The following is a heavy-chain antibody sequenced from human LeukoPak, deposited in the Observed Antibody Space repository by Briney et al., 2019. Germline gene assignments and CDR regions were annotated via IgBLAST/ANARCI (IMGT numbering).Heavy chain of an antibody. CDR1: GYTFSSYG. J-gene: IGHJ4*02. CDR2: IDPNRGDT. CDR3: ARAGYTSRWYYFDY. Sequence: ASVKVSCKASGYTFSSYGISWVRQAPGQGLEWLAWIDPNRGDTNYAQNFQGRVTMTRDTSISTAYMELSSLRSDDTAVYYCARAGYTSRWYYFDYWGQGTLVTVSS. D-gene: IGHD6-13*01. V-gene: IGHV1-2*02.